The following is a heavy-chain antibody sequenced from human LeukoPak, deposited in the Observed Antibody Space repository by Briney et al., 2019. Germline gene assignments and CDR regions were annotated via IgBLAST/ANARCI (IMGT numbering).Heavy chain of an antibody. CDR1: GFTFSNAW. CDR2: IKSKTDGGTT. Sequence: PGGSLRLSCAASGFTFSNAWMSWVRQAPGKGLEWVGRIKSKTDGGTTDYAAPVKGRFTISRDDSKNTLYLQMNSLKTEDTAVYYCTTLDYYDSSGPDAFDIWGQGTMVTVSS. CDR3: TTLDYYDSSGPDAFDI. J-gene: IGHJ3*02. D-gene: IGHD3-22*01. V-gene: IGHV3-15*01.